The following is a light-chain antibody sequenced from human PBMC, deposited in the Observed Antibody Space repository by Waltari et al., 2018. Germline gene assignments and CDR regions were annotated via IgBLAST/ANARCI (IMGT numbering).Light chain of an antibody. CDR3: QQSYSTPPYT. CDR2: AAS. J-gene: IGKJ2*01. CDR1: QSIRSY. V-gene: IGKV1-39*01. Sequence: DIQMTQSPSSLSASVGDRVTITCRASQSIRSYLNWYQQKPGKAPKLLIYAASSLQSGVTSRFSGSGSWTAFTLTISSRQPEDFATYYCQQSYSTPPYTFGQGTKLEIK.